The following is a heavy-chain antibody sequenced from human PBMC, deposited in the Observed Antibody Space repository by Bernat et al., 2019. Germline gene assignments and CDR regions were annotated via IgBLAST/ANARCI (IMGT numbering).Heavy chain of an antibody. CDR1: GGSISSGDYY. CDR3: ARAGNGVGEASIDY. D-gene: IGHD3-10*01. V-gene: IGHV4-30-4*01. CDR2: IYYSGST. J-gene: IGHJ4*02. Sequence: QVQLQESGPGLVKPSQTLSLTCTVSGGSISSGDYYWSWIRQPPGKGLEWIGYIYYSGSTYYNPSLKSRVTISVDMSKSQFSLKLSSVTAADTAVYYWARAGNGVGEASIDYWGQGTLVTVSS.